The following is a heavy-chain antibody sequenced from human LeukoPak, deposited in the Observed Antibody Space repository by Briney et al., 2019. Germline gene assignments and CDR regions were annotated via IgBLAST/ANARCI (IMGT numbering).Heavy chain of an antibody. Sequence: SCKASGFTFSSYSMNWVRQAPGKGLEWVSSISSSSSYIYYADSVKGRFTISRDNAKNSLYLQMNSLRAEDTAVYYCARDFQWLETIDYWGQGTLVTVSS. CDR2: ISSSSSYI. CDR1: GFTFSSYS. CDR3: ARDFQWLETIDY. V-gene: IGHV3-21*01. J-gene: IGHJ4*02. D-gene: IGHD6-19*01.